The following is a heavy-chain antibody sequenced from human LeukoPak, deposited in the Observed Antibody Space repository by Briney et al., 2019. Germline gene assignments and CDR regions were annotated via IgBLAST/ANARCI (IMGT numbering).Heavy chain of an antibody. D-gene: IGHD1-20*01. CDR1: GHTFISYY. CDR3: ARHSLIGTTPFDY. CDR2: INPSGVST. J-gene: IGHJ4*02. Sequence: ASVKDSCKASGHTFISYYMHWVRQAPGQGLEWMGVINPSGVSTTYAQQFQGRVTMTRDTSTSTVYMELSSLRSEDTAVYYCARHSLIGTTPFDYWGQGTLVTVSS. V-gene: IGHV1-46*01.